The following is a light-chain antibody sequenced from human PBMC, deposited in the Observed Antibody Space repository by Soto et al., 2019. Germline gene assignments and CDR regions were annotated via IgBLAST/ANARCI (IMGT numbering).Light chain of an antibody. J-gene: IGKJ5*01. V-gene: IGKV3-20*01. CDR1: QSVSSSY. CDR2: GAF. Sequence: EIVLTQSPGTLSLSPGERATLSCRASQSVSSSYLAWYQQKPGQAPRLLIYGAFNRATGIPDRFSGSGSGAEFTLTISRLEPEDFAVYYCQQYGSSPITFGQGTRLEIK. CDR3: QQYGSSPIT.